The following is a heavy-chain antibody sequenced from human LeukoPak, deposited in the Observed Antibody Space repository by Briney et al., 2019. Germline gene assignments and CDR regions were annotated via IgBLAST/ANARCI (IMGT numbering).Heavy chain of an antibody. V-gene: IGHV4-34*01. D-gene: IGHD3-10*01. CDR2: INHSGST. J-gene: IGHJ4*02. CDR1: GGSFSGYY. CDR3: PRPPRVFIPSLEPHYFDY. Sequence: SETLSLTCAVYGGSFSGYYWSWIRQPPGKGLEWIGEINHSGSTNYNPSLKSRVTISVDTSKNQFSLKPSSVTAADTAVYYCPRPPRVFIPSLEPHYFDYRCQGTLVNVS.